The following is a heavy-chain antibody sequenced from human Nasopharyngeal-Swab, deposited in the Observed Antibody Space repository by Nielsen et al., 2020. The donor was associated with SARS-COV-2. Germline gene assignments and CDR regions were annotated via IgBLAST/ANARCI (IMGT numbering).Heavy chain of an antibody. Sequence: GGSLRLSCAASGFTFSSYGMHWVRQAPGKGLEWVAVISYDGSNKYYADSVKGRFTISRDNSKNTLYLQMNSLRAEDTAVYYCARDTVEMWESAAFDIWGQGTMVTVSS. CDR1: GFTFSSYG. CDR2: ISYDGSNK. V-gene: IGHV3-33*05. D-gene: IGHD1-26*01. J-gene: IGHJ3*02. CDR3: ARDTVEMWESAAFDI.